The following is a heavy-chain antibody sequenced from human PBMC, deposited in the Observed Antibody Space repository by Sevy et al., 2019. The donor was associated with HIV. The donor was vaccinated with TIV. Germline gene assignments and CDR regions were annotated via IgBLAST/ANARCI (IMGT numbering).Heavy chain of an antibody. D-gene: IGHD4-4*01. CDR1: GGSFSGYY. CDR3: ARGFYSNYFIDY. CDR2: INHSGST. J-gene: IGHJ4*02. Sequence: SETLSLTCAVYGGSFSGYYWSWIRQPPGKGLEWIGEINHSGSTNYNPSLKSRVTISVDTSKNQFSLKLSSVTAADTAVYYCARGFYSNYFIDYWGKGTLVTVSS. V-gene: IGHV4-34*01.